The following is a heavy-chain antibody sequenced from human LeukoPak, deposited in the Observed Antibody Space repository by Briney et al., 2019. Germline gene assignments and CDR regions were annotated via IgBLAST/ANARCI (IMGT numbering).Heavy chain of an antibody. CDR1: GFTFSSYE. J-gene: IGHJ4*02. Sequence: GGSLRLSCAASGFTFSSYEMNWVRQAPGKGLEWVSYISSSGSTIYYADSVKGRFTISRDNAKKSLYLQMNSLRAEDTAVYYCARLENSVVVPGALDYSGQGTLVTVSS. D-gene: IGHD2-2*01. CDR2: ISSSGSTI. CDR3: ARLENSVVVPGALDY. V-gene: IGHV3-48*03.